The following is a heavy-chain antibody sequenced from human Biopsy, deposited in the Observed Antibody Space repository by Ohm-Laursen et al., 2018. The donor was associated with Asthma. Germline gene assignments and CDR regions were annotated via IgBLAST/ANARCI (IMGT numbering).Heavy chain of an antibody. D-gene: IGHD1-26*01. J-gene: IGHJ4*02. CDR2: ISFDGTNR. CDR1: GFSFSNYG. V-gene: IGHV3-30*18. CDR3: AKEVFPGWELRRGPDS. Sequence: SLRLSCSASGFSFSNYGMHWVRQAPGKGLDWVAVISFDGTNRNYTDSVKGRFTISRDNSRNALHLEMNSLRAEDTAVYFCAKEVFPGWELRRGPDSWGQGTLVTVSS.